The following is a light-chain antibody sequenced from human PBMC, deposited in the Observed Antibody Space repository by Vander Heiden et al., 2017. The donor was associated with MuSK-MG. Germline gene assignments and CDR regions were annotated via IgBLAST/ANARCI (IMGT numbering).Light chain of an antibody. CDR2: GNS. Sequence: QSVLTPPPSVSGAPGQRVTISCTGSSSNIGAGYDVQWYQQFPGTAPKLLMYGNSNRPSGVPDRFSGSKSGTSVFLSITGLQPEDEADHYCQSYDSSLTGSLFGGGTKLTVL. CDR1: SSNIGAGYD. V-gene: IGLV1-40*01. CDR3: QSYDSSLTGSL. J-gene: IGLJ2*01.